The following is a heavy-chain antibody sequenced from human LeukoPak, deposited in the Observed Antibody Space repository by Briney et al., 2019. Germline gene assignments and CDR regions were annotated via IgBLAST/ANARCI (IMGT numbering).Heavy chain of an antibody. J-gene: IGHJ4*02. Sequence: PGGSLRLSCAASGFTFSSYAMSWVRQAPGKGLEWVSAISGSGGSTYYADSVKGRFTISRDNSKNTLYLQMNSLRAEDTAVYYCARAGAIVGAIAYWGQGTLVTVSS. D-gene: IGHD1-26*01. CDR3: ARAGAIVGAIAY. CDR1: GFTFSSYA. CDR2: ISGSGGST. V-gene: IGHV3-23*01.